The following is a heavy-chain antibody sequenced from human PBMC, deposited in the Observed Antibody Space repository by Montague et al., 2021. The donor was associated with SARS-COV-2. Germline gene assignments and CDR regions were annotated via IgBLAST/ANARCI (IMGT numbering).Heavy chain of an antibody. CDR3: GKDLTPGGMDV. J-gene: IGHJ6*02. Sequence: SLRLSCAVSGSNFESYAMHWVRQAPGKGLEWVAGFSLDTDRIDYADSVKGRFTVSRDKAQDTLYLQMSSLRPEDSAVYYCGKDLTPGGMDVWGQGTTVIVSS. D-gene: IGHD3-10*01. CDR2: FSLDTDRI. V-gene: IGHV3-9*01. CDR1: GSNFESYA.